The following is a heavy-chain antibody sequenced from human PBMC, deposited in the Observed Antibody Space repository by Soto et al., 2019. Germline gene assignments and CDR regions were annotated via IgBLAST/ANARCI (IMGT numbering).Heavy chain of an antibody. J-gene: IGHJ6*02. V-gene: IGHV3-15*07. CDR1: GFTFSNAW. CDR3: TTDRGVLLWELLPDYYYGMDV. CDR2: IKSKTDGGTT. Sequence: GGSPRLSCAAAGFTFSNAWMNWVRQDPGKGLEWVGRIKSKTDGGTTDYAAPVKGRFTISRDDSKNTLYLQMNSLKTEDTAVYYCTTDRGVLLWELLPDYYYGMDVWGQGTTVTVSS. D-gene: IGHD1-26*01.